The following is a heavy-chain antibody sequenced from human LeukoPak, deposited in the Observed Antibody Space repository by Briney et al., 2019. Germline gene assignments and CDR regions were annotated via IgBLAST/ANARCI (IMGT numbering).Heavy chain of an antibody. D-gene: IGHD3-22*01. Sequence: SETLSLTCAVYGGSFSGYYWSWIRQPPGKGLEWIGEINHSGSTNYNPSLKSRVTISVDTSKNQFSLKLSPVTAADTAVYYCARGRRIVVVITTNNWFDPWGQGTLVTVSS. J-gene: IGHJ5*02. V-gene: IGHV4-34*01. CDR3: ARGRRIVVVITTNNWFDP. CDR1: GGSFSGYY. CDR2: INHSGST.